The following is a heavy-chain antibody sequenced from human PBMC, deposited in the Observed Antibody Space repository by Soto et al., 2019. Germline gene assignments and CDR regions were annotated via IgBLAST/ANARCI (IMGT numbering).Heavy chain of an antibody. J-gene: IGHJ2*01. CDR1: SGSLSSSNW. D-gene: IGHD6-6*01. CDR3: ARDRRVSIAARLNWYFDR. V-gene: IGHV4-4*02. CDR2: IYHSGST. Sequence: QVQLQESGPGLVKPSGTLSLTSAVSSGSLSSSNWWSWVRQPPGKGLEWIGEIYHSGSTNYNPSLKSRVTISVDKSKNQFALKLSSVTAADTAVYYLARDRRVSIAARLNWYFDRWGRGTLVTVSS.